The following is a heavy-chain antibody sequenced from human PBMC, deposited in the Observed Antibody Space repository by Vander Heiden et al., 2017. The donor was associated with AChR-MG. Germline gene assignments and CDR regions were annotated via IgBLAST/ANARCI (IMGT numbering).Heavy chain of an antibody. CDR3: AKDAACIAAAGTTENYYYGMDV. Sequence: DTGGGLVQPGGSLRLSCAASGFTFSSYAMSWVRQAPGKGLEWVSAISGSGGSTYYADSVKGRFTISRDNSKNTLYLQMNSLRAEDTAVYYGAKDAACIAAAGTTENYYYGMDVWGQGTTVTVSS. CDR2: ISGSGGST. D-gene: IGHD6-13*01. V-gene: IGHV3-23*01. CDR1: GFTFSSYA. J-gene: IGHJ6*02.